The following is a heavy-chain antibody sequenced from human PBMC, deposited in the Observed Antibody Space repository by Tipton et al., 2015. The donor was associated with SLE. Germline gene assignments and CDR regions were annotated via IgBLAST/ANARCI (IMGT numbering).Heavy chain of an antibody. Sequence: QLVQSGAEVKKPGASVKVSCKASGYTFTGYYMHWVRQAPGQGLEWMGWINPTRGGTNYAQKFQGRVTMTRDTSISTAYMELRSLISEDTAVDYGARGFSNYGDYWGPGTLVTVSS. CDR1: GYTFTGYY. J-gene: IGHJ4*02. V-gene: IGHV1-2*02. D-gene: IGHD4-11*01. CDR2: INPTRGGT. CDR3: ARGFSNYGDY.